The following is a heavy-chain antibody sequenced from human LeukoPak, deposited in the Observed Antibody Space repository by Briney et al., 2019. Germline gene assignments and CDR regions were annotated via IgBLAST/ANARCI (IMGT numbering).Heavy chain of an antibody. CDR3: AKVDKQWLVSDY. V-gene: IGHV3-23*01. Sequence: GGSLRLSCAASGFTFSSYAMSWVRQAPGKGLEWVSAISGSGGSTYYADSVRGRFTISRDNSKNTLYLQMNSLRAEDTAVYYCAKVDKQWLVSDYWGQGTLVTVSS. CDR1: GFTFSSYA. J-gene: IGHJ4*02. D-gene: IGHD6-19*01. CDR2: ISGSGGST.